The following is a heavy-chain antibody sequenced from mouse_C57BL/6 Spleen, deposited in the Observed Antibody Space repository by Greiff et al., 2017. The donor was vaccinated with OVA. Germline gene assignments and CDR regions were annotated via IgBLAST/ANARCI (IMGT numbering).Heavy chain of an antibody. CDR2: ISSGSSTI. V-gene: IGHV5-17*01. J-gene: IGHJ1*03. CDR3: ARGDYYGSSLWYFDV. D-gene: IGHD1-1*01. CDR1: GFTFSDYG. Sequence: DVHLVESGGGLVKPGGSLKLSCAASGFTFSDYGMHWVRQAPEKGLEWVAYISSGSSTIYYADTVKGRFTISRDNAKNTLFLQMTSLRSEDTAMYYCARGDYYGSSLWYFDVWGTGTTVTVSS.